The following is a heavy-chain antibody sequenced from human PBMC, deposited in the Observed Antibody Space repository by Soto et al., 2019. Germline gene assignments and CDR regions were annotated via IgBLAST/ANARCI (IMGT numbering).Heavy chain of an antibody. CDR3: AKSRTLRFLEWSHRRGNGFGP. D-gene: IGHD3-3*01. J-gene: IGHJ5*02. V-gene: IGHV3-23*01. CDR2: ISGSGGST. Sequence: PGGALRLSCAASGFTFSSYAMSWVRQAPGKGLEWVSAISGSGGSTYYADSVKGRFTISRDNSKNTLYLQMNSLRAEDTAVYYCAKSRTLRFLEWSHRRGNGFGPWGQGTLVTVSS. CDR1: GFTFSSYA.